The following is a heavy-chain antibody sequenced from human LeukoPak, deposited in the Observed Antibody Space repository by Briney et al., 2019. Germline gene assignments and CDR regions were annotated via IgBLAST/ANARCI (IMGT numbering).Heavy chain of an antibody. CDR1: GFTVSSYW. Sequence: GGSLRLSCAASGFTVSSYWMSWVRQAPGKGLEWVANINQDGSEKYYVDSLKGRLTISRDNAKNSLYMQMKSLRAEDTAVYYCVRGFDGYYGLDIWGQGTMVTVSS. D-gene: IGHD3-10*01. V-gene: IGHV3-7*05. J-gene: IGHJ3*02. CDR3: VRGFDGYYGLDI. CDR2: INQDGSEK.